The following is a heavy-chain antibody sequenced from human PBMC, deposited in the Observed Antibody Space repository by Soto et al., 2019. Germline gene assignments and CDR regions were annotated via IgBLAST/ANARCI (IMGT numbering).Heavy chain of an antibody. Sequence: GASVKVSXXASGYXXXXXXXHWVRQAPGQGLEWMGWINPNSGGTNYAQKFQGRVTMTRDTSISTAYMELSRLRSDDTAVYYCARVVSGWYREALFDYWGQGTLVTVSS. CDR2: INPNSGGT. CDR3: ARVVSGWYREALFDY. CDR1: GYXXXXXX. D-gene: IGHD6-19*01. V-gene: IGHV1-2*02. J-gene: IGHJ4*02.